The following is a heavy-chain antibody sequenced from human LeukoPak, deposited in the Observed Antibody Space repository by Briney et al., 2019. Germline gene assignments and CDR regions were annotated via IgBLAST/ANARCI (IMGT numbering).Heavy chain of an antibody. CDR2: IKSKTEGGIT. CDR1: GFAFSNAW. CDR3: TTDAAPAPKGGFQH. Sequence: GGFLRLSCAASGFAFSNAWMSWVRQAPGKGLEWVGRIKSKTEGGITDYAAPLKGRFIISRDDSKTTLYLQMNSLKTEDTAVYYCTTDAAPAPKGGFQHWGQGTLVTVSS. D-gene: IGHD2-15*01. V-gene: IGHV3-15*01. J-gene: IGHJ1*01.